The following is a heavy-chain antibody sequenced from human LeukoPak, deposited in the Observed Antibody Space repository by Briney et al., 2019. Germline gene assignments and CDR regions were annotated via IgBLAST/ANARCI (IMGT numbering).Heavy chain of an antibody. CDR1: GFTFSSYA. Sequence: GRSLRLSCAASGFTFSSYAMHWVRQAPGKGLEWVAVISYDGSNKYYADSVKGRFTISRDNSKNTLHLQMNSLRAEDTAVYYCARANIVLMVYASTLDYWGQGTLVTVSS. CDR2: ISYDGSNK. CDR3: ARANIVLMVYASTLDY. J-gene: IGHJ4*02. D-gene: IGHD2-8*01. V-gene: IGHV3-30-3*01.